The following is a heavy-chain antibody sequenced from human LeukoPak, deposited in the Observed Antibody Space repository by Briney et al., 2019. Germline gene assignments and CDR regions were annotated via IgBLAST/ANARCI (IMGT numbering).Heavy chain of an antibody. CDR2: MNPNSGNT. J-gene: IGHJ6*02. V-gene: IGHV1-8*01. CDR3: ARGPPPTYYYDSSGNQDYYYGMDV. CDR1: GYTFTSYD. D-gene: IGHD3-22*01. Sequence: ASVKVSCTASGYTFTSYDINWVRQATGQGLEWMGWMNPNSGNTGYAQKFQGRVTMTRNTSIITAYMELSSLRSEDTAVYYCARGPPPTYYYDSSGNQDYYYGMDVWGQGTTVTVSS.